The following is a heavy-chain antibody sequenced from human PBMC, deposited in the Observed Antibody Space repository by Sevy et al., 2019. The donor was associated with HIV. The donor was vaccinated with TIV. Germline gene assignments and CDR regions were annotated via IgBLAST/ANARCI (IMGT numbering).Heavy chain of an antibody. V-gene: IGHV3-7*01. J-gene: IGHJ4*02. CDR3: ARRYFDL. Sequence: GGSLRLSCAASGLTFSNAWMNWVRQAPGKGLEWVANIRQDGNEIYYGDSVKGRFTISRDNAKNALYLQMDGLRAEDTGLYYCARRYFDLWGQGTLVTVSS. CDR2: IRQDGNEI. CDR1: GLTFSNAW.